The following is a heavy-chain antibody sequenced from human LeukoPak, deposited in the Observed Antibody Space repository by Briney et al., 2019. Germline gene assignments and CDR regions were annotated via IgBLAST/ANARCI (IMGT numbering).Heavy chain of an antibody. CDR1: GYTFTGYY. V-gene: IGHV1-2*06. J-gene: IGHJ3*02. Sequence: ASVKVSCKASGYTFTGYYMHWVRQAPGQGLEWMGRINPNSGGTNYAQKFQGRVTMTRDTSISTAYMELSRLRSDDTAVYYCARPSRSYTPRDAFGIWGQGTMVTVSS. D-gene: IGHD1-26*01. CDR2: INPNSGGT. CDR3: ARPSRSYTPRDAFGI.